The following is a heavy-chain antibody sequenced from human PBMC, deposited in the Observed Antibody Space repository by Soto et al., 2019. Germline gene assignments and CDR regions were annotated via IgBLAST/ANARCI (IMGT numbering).Heavy chain of an antibody. CDR2: IYYSGTT. J-gene: IGHJ4*02. CDR1: GASITSGTYF. Sequence: SETLSLTWAVSGASITSGTYFWAWIRQPPGKGLEWIGSIYYSGTTYYNPSLKSRVTISVDRSKNQFSLKLSSVTAADTAVYYCARHFSVEYFDYWGQGALVTVS. V-gene: IGHV4-39*01. CDR3: ARHFSVEYFDY.